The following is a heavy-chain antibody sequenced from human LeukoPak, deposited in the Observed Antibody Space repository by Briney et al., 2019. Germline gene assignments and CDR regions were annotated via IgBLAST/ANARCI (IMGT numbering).Heavy chain of an antibody. D-gene: IGHD5-12*01. J-gene: IGHJ4*02. V-gene: IGHV4-59*01. Sequence: SETLSLTCTVSGGSISTYYWSWIRQPPGKGLEWIGYIYHSGSTNYNPSLKSRVTISVDTSKNQFSLKLSSVTTADTAVYYCARVGGYVGRFDYGARGPW. CDR3: ARVGGYVGRFDY. CDR2: IYHSGST. CDR1: GGSISTYY.